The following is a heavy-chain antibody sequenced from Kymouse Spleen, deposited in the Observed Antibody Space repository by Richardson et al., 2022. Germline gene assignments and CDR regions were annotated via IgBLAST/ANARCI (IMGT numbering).Heavy chain of an antibody. CDR1: GFTFSSYG. J-gene: IGHJ4*02. CDR2: ISYDGSNK. V-gene: IGHV3-30*18. D-gene: IGHD6-25*01. Sequence: QVQLVESGGGVVQPGRSLRLSCAASGFTFSSYGMHWVRQAPGKGLEWVAVISYDGSNKYYADSVKGRFTISRDNSKNTLYLQMNSLRAEDTAVYYCAKEAAMAADYWGQGTLVTVSS. CDR3: AKEAAMAADY.